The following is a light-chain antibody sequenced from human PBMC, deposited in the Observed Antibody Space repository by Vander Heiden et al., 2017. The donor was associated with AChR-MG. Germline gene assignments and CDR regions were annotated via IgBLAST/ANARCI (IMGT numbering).Light chain of an antibody. CDR1: QSISSY. Sequence: DIPMRPSPSSLSASVGDRVTITCRASQSISSYLNWYQQKPGKAPKLLIYAASSLESGVPSRFSGSGSGTDFTLTISSLQPEDFATYYCQQSYSTPYTFGQGTKLEIK. J-gene: IGKJ2*01. V-gene: IGKV1-39*01. CDR2: AAS. CDR3: QQSYSTPYT.